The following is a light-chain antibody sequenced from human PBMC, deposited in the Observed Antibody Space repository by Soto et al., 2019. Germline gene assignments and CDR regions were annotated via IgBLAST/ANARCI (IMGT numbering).Light chain of an antibody. CDR1: QSVSSN. J-gene: IGKJ1*01. CDR3: QQYKNWPRT. CDR2: DAS. V-gene: IGKV3-15*01. Sequence: EIVMTQSPATLSASPGERVTLSCRASQSVSSNLAWYQQKRGQAPRLLIFDASTRATGIPARFTGSGSGTEFTLTISSLQSEDFAVFYCQQYKNWPRTFGQGTKVDIK.